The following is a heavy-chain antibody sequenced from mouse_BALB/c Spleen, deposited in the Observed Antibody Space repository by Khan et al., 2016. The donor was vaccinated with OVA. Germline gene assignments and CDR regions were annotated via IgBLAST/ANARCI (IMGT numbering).Heavy chain of an antibody. V-gene: IGHV1S56*01. CDR3: AREGYYGNYRAWFAY. D-gene: IGHD2-1*01. Sequence: QVQLKESGPELVKPGASVRISCKASGYTFTDYYIHWMKQRPGQGLEWIGWIYPGNINTKYNEKFEDKATLTADKSSTTAYMQLSSLTSEDSAVYFCAREGYYGNYRAWFAYWGQGTLVTVSA. CDR2: IYPGNINT. J-gene: IGHJ3*01. CDR1: GYTFTDYY.